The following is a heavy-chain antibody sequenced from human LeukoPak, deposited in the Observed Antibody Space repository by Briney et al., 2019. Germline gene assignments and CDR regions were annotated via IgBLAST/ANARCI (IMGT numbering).Heavy chain of an antibody. D-gene: IGHD4-17*01. Sequence: ASVKVSCKASRYTFTDYYIHWVRQAPGQGLEWMGIINPSGGSTSYAQKFQGRVTMTRDMSTSTVYMELSSLRSEDTAVHYCARITDYGDDEYFDYWGQGTLVTVSS. V-gene: IGHV1-46*01. CDR3: ARITDYGDDEYFDY. J-gene: IGHJ4*02. CDR2: INPSGGST. CDR1: RYTFTDYY.